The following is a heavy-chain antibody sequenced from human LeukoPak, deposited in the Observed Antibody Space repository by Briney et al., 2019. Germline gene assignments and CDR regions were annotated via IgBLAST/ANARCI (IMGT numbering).Heavy chain of an antibody. CDR3: ARDMEGSGSPYNWFDP. D-gene: IGHD3-10*01. V-gene: IGHV1-46*01. Sequence: ASVRVSCKASGYTFTSYYMHWVRQAPGQGLEWMGIINPSGGSTSYAQKFQGRVTMTRDTSTSTVYMELSSLRSEDTAVYYCARDMEGSGSPYNWFDPWGQGTLVTVSS. CDR1: GYTFTSYY. J-gene: IGHJ5*02. CDR2: INPSGGST.